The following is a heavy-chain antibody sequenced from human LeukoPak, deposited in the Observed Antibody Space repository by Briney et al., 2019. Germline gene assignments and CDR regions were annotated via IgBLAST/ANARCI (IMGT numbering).Heavy chain of an antibody. CDR1: GFTFNTYS. CDR3: ARDLSGVTGYTYGRGIDY. J-gene: IGHJ4*02. V-gene: IGHV3-21*01. D-gene: IGHD5-18*01. CDR2: ISTSSIYI. Sequence: PGGSLRLSCSASGFTFNTYSMNWVRQAPGKGLEWVSSISTSSIYIYYADSLKGRFTISRDNAKTSLYLQMNSLRAEDTAVYYCARDLSGVTGYTYGRGIDYWGQGTLVTVSS.